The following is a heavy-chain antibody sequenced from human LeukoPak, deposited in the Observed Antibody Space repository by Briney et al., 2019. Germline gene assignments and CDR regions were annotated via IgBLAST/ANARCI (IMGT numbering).Heavy chain of an antibody. CDR3: ARGKMVRGVISWFDP. J-gene: IGHJ5*02. CDR2: INPNSGGT. CDR1: GYTFTGYY. Sequence: ASVKVSCKAPGYTFTGYYIQWVRQAPGQGLEWMGWINPNSGGTNYAQKFQGRVTMTRDTSINTAYMELSRLRSDDTAVYYCARGKMVRGVISWFDPWGQGTLVTVSS. D-gene: IGHD3-10*01. V-gene: IGHV1-2*02.